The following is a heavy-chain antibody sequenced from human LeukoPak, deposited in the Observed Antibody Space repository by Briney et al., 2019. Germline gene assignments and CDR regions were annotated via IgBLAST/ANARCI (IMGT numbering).Heavy chain of an antibody. CDR3: AKEVAAGRKGIDY. V-gene: IGHV3-23*01. CDR2: ITGSGGGT. Sequence: GGSLRLSCAASGVTFSSYAMSWVRQAPGKGLEWVSGITGSGGGTYYADSVKGRFTISRDSSSSTLFLQMKSLRAEDTATYYCAKEVAAGRKGIDYWGQGILVTVSS. CDR1: GVTFSSYA. D-gene: IGHD6-6*01. J-gene: IGHJ4*02.